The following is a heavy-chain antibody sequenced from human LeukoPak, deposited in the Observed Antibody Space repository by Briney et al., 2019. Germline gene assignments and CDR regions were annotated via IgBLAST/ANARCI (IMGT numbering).Heavy chain of an antibody. CDR1: RFTFDDYA. D-gene: IGHD1-7*01. Sequence: GGSLRLSCAASRFTFDDYAMHWVRQAPGKGLEWVSGISWNSGSIGYADSVKGRFTISRDNSKNTLYLQMNSLRAEDTAVYYCARDATGTTNFDYWGQGTLVTVSS. V-gene: IGHV3-9*01. J-gene: IGHJ4*02. CDR3: ARDATGTTNFDY. CDR2: ISWNSGSI.